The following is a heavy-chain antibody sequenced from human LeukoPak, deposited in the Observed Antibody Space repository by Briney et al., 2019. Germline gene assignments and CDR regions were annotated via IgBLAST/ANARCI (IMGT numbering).Heavy chain of an antibody. D-gene: IGHD3-22*01. Sequence: GEPLQISCKASGYSFTSYWIGWVRQMPGKGLEWMGIIYLGDSDTRYSPSFQGQVTISADKSISTAYLQWSSLKASDTAMYYCARHHTYYYDSSGYYPDFWGQGTLVTVSS. V-gene: IGHV5-51*01. CDR3: ARHHTYYYDSSGYYPDF. CDR2: IYLGDSDT. CDR1: GYSFTSYW. J-gene: IGHJ4*02.